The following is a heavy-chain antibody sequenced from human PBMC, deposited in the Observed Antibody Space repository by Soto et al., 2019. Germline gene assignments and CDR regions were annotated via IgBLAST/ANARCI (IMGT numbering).Heavy chain of an antibody. J-gene: IGHJ3*02. CDR2: IYPGDSDT. V-gene: IGHV5-51*01. D-gene: IGHD2-15*01. CDR1: GYSFTSYW. CDR3: ARAYPFIVVVVVASPEDDRDVHAI. Sequence: GESLKISCKCSGYSFTSYWIGWVRQMPGKGLEWMGIIYPGDSDTRYSPSFQGQVTISADKSISTAYLQWSSLKASDTAMYYCARAYPFIVVVVVASPEDDRDVHAIRRQGTIV.